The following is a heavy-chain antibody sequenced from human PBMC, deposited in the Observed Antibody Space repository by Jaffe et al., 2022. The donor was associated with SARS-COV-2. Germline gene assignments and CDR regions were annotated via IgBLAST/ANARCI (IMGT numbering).Heavy chain of an antibody. V-gene: IGHV3-15*01. CDR1: GFTFSNAW. CDR2: IKSKTDGGTT. D-gene: IGHD3-10*01. Sequence: EVQLVESGGGLVKPGGSLRLSCAASGFTFSNAWMSWVRQAPGKGLEWVGRIKSKTDGGTTDYAAPVKGRFTISRDDSKNTLYLQMNSLKTEDTAVYYCTTDNFHLNYYGSGGGSDWGQGTLVTVSS. J-gene: IGHJ4*02. CDR3: TTDNFHLNYYGSGGGSD.